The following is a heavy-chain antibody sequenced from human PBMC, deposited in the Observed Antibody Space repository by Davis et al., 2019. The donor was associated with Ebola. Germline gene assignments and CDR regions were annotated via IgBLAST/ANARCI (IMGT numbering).Heavy chain of an antibody. J-gene: IGHJ5*02. CDR1: GYTFTSYG. CDR2: ISAYNGNT. Sequence: ASVKVSCKASGYTFTSYGISWVRQAPGQGLEWMGWISAYNGNTNYAQKLQGRVTMTTDTSTSTAYMELRRLRSDDTAVYYCAGVRAVAGMTPWFDPWGQGTLVTVSS. D-gene: IGHD6-19*01. V-gene: IGHV1-18*01. CDR3: AGVRAVAGMTPWFDP.